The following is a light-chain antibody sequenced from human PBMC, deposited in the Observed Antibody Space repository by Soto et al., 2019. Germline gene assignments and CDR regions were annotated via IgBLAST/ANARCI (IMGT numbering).Light chain of an antibody. CDR3: QQYNNWPQKT. J-gene: IGKJ1*01. CDR1: QSVSSN. V-gene: IGKV3-15*01. CDR2: GAS. Sequence: EIVMTQSPATLSVSPGERATLSCRASQSVSSNLAWYQQKPGQAPRLLIYGASTRATGIPARFSGCGSGTEFTLTISSLQSEDFAVYYCQQYNNWPQKTFGQGTKVDIK.